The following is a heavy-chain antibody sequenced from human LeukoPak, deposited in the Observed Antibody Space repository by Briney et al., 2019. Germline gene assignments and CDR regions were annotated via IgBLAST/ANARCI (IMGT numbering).Heavy chain of an antibody. CDR3: ARGTRRGYYYEGIDY. CDR1: GYSFTSYW. Sequence: GESLKISCKGSGYSFTSYWIGWVRQVPGKGLEWMGIIYPGDSDTRYSPSFQGQVTISADKSISTAYLQWSSLKASDTAMYYCARGTRRGYYYEGIDYWGQGTLVTVSS. V-gene: IGHV5-51*01. CDR2: IYPGDSDT. D-gene: IGHD3-22*01. J-gene: IGHJ4*02.